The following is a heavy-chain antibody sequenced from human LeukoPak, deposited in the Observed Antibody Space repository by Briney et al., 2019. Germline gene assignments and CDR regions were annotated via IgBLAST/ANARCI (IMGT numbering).Heavy chain of an antibody. CDR1: GFTFSSYG. Sequence: PGGSLRLSCAASGFTFSSYGMHWVRQAPGKGLEWVAVISYDGSNKYCADSVKGRFTISRDNSKNTLYLQMNSLRAEDTAVYYCARAQLRLAFDYWGQGTLVTVSS. CDR3: ARAQLRLAFDY. D-gene: IGHD2-2*01. V-gene: IGHV3-30*03. J-gene: IGHJ4*02. CDR2: ISYDGSNK.